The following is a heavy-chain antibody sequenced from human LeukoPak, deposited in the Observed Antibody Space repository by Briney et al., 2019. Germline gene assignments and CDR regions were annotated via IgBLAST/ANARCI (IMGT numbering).Heavy chain of an antibody. CDR3: ARGGYDSSGYSVYFFDY. D-gene: IGHD3-22*01. CDR1: GGSINSGGYY. Sequence: SQTLSLTCTVSGGSINSGGYYWSWIRQHPGEGLEWIEYIYYSGKTYYNPSLESRVTISIDTSKNQFSLKLSSVTAADTAVYYCARGGYDSSGYSVYFFDYWGQGTLVTVSS. J-gene: IGHJ4*02. V-gene: IGHV4-31*03. CDR2: IYYSGKT.